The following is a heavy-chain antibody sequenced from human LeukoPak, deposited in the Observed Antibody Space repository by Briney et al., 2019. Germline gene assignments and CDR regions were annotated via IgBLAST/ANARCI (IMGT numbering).Heavy chain of an antibody. CDR2: IQYDGSN. V-gene: IGHV3-30*02. Sequence: GGSLRLSCAASGFTFSSYEMNWVRQAPGRGLEWVAFIQYDGSNNYADSVKGRFTISRDNAKNSLYLHMNSLRAEDTAVYYCARGLPYFDCWGQGTLVTVSS. CDR3: ARGLPYFDC. J-gene: IGHJ4*02. D-gene: IGHD5/OR15-5a*01. CDR1: GFTFSSYE.